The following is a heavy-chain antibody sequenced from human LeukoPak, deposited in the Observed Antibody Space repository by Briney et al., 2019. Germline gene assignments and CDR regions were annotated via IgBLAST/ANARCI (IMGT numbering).Heavy chain of an antibody. CDR3: ARQSGHYDYVWGSPWYFDY. CDR2: IYPGDPDT. CDR1: GYSFTSYW. Sequence: GESLKISCKGSGYSFTSYWIGWVRQMPGKGLEWMGIIYPGDPDTRYSPSFQGQVTISADKSISTAYLQWSSLKASDTAMYYCARQSGHYDYVWGSPWYFDYWGQGTLVTVSS. D-gene: IGHD3-16*01. V-gene: IGHV5-51*01. J-gene: IGHJ4*02.